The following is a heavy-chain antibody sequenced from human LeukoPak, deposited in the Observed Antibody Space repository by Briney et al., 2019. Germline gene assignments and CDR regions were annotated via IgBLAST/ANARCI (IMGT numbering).Heavy chain of an antibody. Sequence: GGSLRLSCAASGFTSSSYEMNWVRQAPGKGLEWVSYISSSGSTIYYADSVKGRFTISRDNAKNSLYLQMNSLRAEDTAVYYCVRVSYYGSGSYSPNWFDPWGQGTLVTVSS. CDR3: VRVSYYGSGSYSPNWFDP. J-gene: IGHJ5*02. D-gene: IGHD3-10*01. V-gene: IGHV3-48*03. CDR1: GFTSSSYE. CDR2: ISSSGSTI.